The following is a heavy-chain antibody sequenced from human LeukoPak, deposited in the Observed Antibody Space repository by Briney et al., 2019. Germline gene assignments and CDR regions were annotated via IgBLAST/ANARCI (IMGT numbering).Heavy chain of an antibody. D-gene: IGHD2-2*01. V-gene: IGHV3-23*01. CDR1: GFTYSNYD. Sequence: PGVSRRLYCAASGFTYSNYDMNWVRQAPGKGVEWVIYHRRSGGNTYYADSVKGRVTISRDNTRYTLYLQLNSMRADVTAVYYCASSTIVAYWGQGTLVTVSS. CDR3: ASSTIVAY. CDR2: HRRSGGNT. J-gene: IGHJ4*02.